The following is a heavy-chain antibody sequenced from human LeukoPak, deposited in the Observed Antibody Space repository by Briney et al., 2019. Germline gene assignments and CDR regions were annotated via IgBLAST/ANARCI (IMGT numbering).Heavy chain of an antibody. CDR2: MNPNSGNT. CDR1: GYTFTSYD. V-gene: IGHV1-8*01. Sequence: ASVKVSCKASGYTFTSYDINWVRQATGRGLEWMGWMNPNSGNTGYAQKFQGRVTITRNTSISTAYMELSSLRSEDTAVYYCARGRSSIAARRFDYWGQGTLVTVS. J-gene: IGHJ4*02. CDR3: ARGRSSIAARRFDY. D-gene: IGHD6-6*01.